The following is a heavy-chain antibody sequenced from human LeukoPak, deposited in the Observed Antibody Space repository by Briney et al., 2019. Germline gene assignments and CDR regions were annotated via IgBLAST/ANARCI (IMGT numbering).Heavy chain of an antibody. V-gene: IGHV3-30*03. CDR3: GRDFYYGSGGLDY. Sequence: PGRSLRLSCAASGFIFSSYGMHWVRQAPGKGLEWVAFISYDGSNKYYADSVKGRFTISRDNAKNTVYLQMNSLRAEDTAVYYCGRDFYYGSGGLDYWGQGTLVTVSS. CDR2: ISYDGSNK. D-gene: IGHD3-10*01. J-gene: IGHJ4*02. CDR1: GFIFSSYG.